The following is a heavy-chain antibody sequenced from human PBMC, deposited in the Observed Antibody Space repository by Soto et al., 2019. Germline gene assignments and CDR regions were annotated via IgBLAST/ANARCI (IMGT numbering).Heavy chain of an antibody. D-gene: IGHD5-18*01. CDR1: VFTFISYA. CDR3: AKDQGGSGYSYMNYYYGMDV. J-gene: IGHJ6*02. Sequence: GWSLRLSCASSVFTFISYAMSWVRQAPGKGLEWVSGISGSGVSTYYADSVKGRFTISRDNSKKTLYVQMNSLRVDDTAVYYCAKDQGGSGYSYMNYYYGMDVWGQGTTVTVSS. CDR2: ISGSGVST. V-gene: IGHV3-23*01.